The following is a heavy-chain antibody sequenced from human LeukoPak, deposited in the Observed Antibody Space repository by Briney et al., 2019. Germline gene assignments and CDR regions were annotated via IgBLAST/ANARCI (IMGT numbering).Heavy chain of an antibody. CDR3: TRRGGGVSYDY. CDR1: GYNFTNYW. D-gene: IGHD2-21*01. V-gene: IGHV5-51*01. J-gene: IGHJ4*02. Sequence: GESLKISCKGSGYNFTNYWIGWVRHMPGKGLECMGIVYPGDSDTRYSPSFQGQVTISADQSISTAYLHWSSLKASDSAMYYCTRRGGGVSYDYWGQGTLVTVSS. CDR2: VYPGDSDT.